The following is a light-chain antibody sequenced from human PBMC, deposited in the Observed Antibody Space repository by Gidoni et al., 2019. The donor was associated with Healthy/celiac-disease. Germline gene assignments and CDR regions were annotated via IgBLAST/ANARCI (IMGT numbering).Light chain of an antibody. Sequence: QPVLTQPPSVSGAPGQRVTISCTGSSSNIETGYDVHWYQQLPGTAPKLLIYGTSNRPSGVPDRFSGSKSGTSASLAITWLQAEDEADYYCQSYDSSLSGSEVVFGGGTKLTVL. V-gene: IGLV1-40*01. CDR2: GTS. J-gene: IGLJ2*01. CDR1: SSNIETGYD. CDR3: QSYDSSLSGSEVV.